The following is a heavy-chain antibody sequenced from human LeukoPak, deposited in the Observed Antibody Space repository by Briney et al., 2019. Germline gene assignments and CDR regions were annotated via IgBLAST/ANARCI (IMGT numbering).Heavy chain of an antibody. Sequence: SETLSLTCTVSGYSISSGYYWGWIRQPPGKGLEWIGSIYHSGSTYYNPSLKSRVTISVDTSKKQFSLKLSSVTAADTAVYYCARDGPDIVVVPAAILPLDYWGQGTLVTVSS. CDR1: GYSISSGYY. J-gene: IGHJ4*02. CDR3: ARDGPDIVVVPAAILPLDY. D-gene: IGHD2-2*02. V-gene: IGHV4-38-2*02. CDR2: IYHSGST.